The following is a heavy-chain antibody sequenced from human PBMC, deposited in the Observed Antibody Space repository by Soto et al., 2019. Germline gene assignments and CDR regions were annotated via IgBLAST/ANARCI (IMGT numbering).Heavy chain of an antibody. CDR2: ISSTAGRTS. Sequence: PGGSLRLSCATSGFTFNTYPMTWVRQAPGKWLEWVSSISSTAGRTSSYADSVKGRFAISRDFSDNTVYLQMNNLRVDDTAVYFCAKGVLSFHYGMEVWGQGTTVTVSS. V-gene: IGHV3-23*01. D-gene: IGHD3-10*01. J-gene: IGHJ6*02. CDR1: GFTFNTYP. CDR3: AKGVLSFHYGMEV.